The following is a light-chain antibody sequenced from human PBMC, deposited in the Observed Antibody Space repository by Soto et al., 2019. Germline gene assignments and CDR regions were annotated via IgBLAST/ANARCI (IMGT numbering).Light chain of an antibody. CDR2: TTN. CDR1: SSNIGTSS. Sequence: QLVLTQPHSASGTPGQRVTISCSGSSSNIGTSSVHWFQQLPGTAPKLLISTTNQRPSGVPERFSGSKSGTSASLGISGLQSEDEADYYCAAWDDSLNGHVFGTGTKLTVL. CDR3: AAWDDSLNGHV. V-gene: IGLV1-44*01. J-gene: IGLJ1*01.